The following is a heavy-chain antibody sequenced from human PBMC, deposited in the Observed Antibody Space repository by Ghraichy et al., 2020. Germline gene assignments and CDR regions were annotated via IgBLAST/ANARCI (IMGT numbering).Heavy chain of an antibody. CDR3: AKDIAAAGYDAFDI. CDR2: ISGDGGST. Sequence: LSLTCAASGFTFDDYAMHWVRQAPGKGLEWVSLISGDGGSTYYADSVKGRFTISRDNSKNSLYLQMNSLRTEDTALYYCAKDIAAAGYDAFDIWGQGTMVTVSS. V-gene: IGHV3-43*02. J-gene: IGHJ3*02. D-gene: IGHD6-13*01. CDR1: GFTFDDYA.